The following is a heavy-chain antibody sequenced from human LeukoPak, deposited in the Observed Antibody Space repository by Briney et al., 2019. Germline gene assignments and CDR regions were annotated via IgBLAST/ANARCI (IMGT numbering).Heavy chain of an antibody. D-gene: IGHD1-26*01. CDR2: TYYRSKWYN. Sequence: SQTLSLTCGISGDSVSSNNASWTWIRQSPSRGLEWLGRTYYRSKWYNDYAVSVKSRITINPDTSKNQFSLQLNSVTPEDTAVYYCARDRIGVVGALYYYYGMDVWGQGTTVTVSS. CDR3: ARDRIGVVGALYYYYGMDV. J-gene: IGHJ6*02. V-gene: IGHV6-1*01. CDR1: GDSVSSNNAS.